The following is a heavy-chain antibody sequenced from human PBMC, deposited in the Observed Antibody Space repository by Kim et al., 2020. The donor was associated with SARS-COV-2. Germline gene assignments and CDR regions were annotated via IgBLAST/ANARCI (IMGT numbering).Heavy chain of an antibody. D-gene: IGHD6-19*01. CDR3: ARIYSSGWGIFYWYFDL. J-gene: IGHJ2*01. Sequence: SETLSLTCTVSGGSISSYYWSWIRQPAGKGLEWIGRIYTSGSTNYNPSLKSRVTMSVDTSKNQFSLKLSSVTAADTAVYYCARIYSSGWGIFYWYFDLWGRGTLVTVSS. CDR2: IYTSGST. CDR1: GGSISSYY. V-gene: IGHV4-4*07.